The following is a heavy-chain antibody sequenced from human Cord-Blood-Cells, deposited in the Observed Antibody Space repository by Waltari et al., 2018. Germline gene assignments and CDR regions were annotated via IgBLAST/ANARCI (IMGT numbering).Heavy chain of an antibody. Sequence: QVQLQESGPGLVKPSETLSLTCTVSGGSISSYYWSWIRQPPGQGLEWIWYIYYSGSTNYNPSVQSRVPIAVDTAKNQFSLKLSSVTAGDTAVYYCARSAGYSSSWYYFDYWGQGTLVTVSS. D-gene: IGHD6-13*01. J-gene: IGHJ4*02. CDR3: ARSAGYSSSWYYFDY. CDR2: IYYSGST. V-gene: IGHV4-59*08. CDR1: GGSISSYY.